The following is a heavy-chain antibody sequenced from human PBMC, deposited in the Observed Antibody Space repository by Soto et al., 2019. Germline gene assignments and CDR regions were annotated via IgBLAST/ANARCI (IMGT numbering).Heavy chain of an antibody. V-gene: IGHV3-64*01. CDR2: VSRNGINT. J-gene: IGHJ6*04. D-gene: IGHD3-3*01. Sequence: EEQLVQSGGGLVQPGGSLRLSCAASGFSFSSYDLFWVRQAPGKGLEYVSAVSRNGINTYYANSVKGRFTISRDNSKNIMYLQMGTLRAEDMDVYYCAITYYDFDVWGKGTTVIVSS. CDR3: AITYYDFDV. CDR1: GFSFSSYD.